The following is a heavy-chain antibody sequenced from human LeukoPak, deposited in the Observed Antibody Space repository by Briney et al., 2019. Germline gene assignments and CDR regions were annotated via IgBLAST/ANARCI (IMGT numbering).Heavy chain of an antibody. V-gene: IGHV1-69*13. CDR1: GGTFSSYA. CDR2: IIPIFGTA. Sequence: SVKVSCKASGGTFSSYAISWVRQAPGQGLEWMGGIIPIFGTANYAQKFQGRVTITADESTSTAYMELSSLRSEDTAVYYCARGYDFWSGYNYYYMDVWGKGTTVTVSS. D-gene: IGHD3-3*01. CDR3: ARGYDFWSGYNYYYMDV. J-gene: IGHJ6*03.